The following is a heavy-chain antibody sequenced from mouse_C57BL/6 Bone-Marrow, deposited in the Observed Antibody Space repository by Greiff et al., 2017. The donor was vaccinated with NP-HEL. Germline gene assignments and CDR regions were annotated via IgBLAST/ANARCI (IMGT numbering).Heavy chain of an antibody. CDR1: GYAFTNYL. D-gene: IGHD1-1*01. V-gene: IGHV1-54*01. CDR3: ARSAYYSGSSDYYAMDY. J-gene: IGHJ4*01. CDR2: INPGSGGT. Sequence: LQESGAELVRPGTSVKVSCKASGYAFTNYLIEWVKQRPGQGLEWIGVINPGSGGTNYNEKFKGKATLTADKSSSTAYMQLSSLTSEDTAVYVCARSAYYSGSSDYYAMDYWGQGTSVTVSS.